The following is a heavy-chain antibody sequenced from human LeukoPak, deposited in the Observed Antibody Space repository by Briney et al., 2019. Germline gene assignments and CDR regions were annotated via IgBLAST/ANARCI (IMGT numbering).Heavy chain of an antibody. V-gene: IGHV1-18*01. Sequence: ASVKVSCKPSGYTFITHGLSWVRQAPGQGLEWMGWIGSYNGNTNYAQKVQGRLTMTTDTSTSTAYMELRSLRSDDTAVYYCARGNDYGDPLDYWGQGTQVTVSS. D-gene: IGHD4-17*01. J-gene: IGHJ4*02. CDR1: GYTFITHG. CDR3: ARGNDYGDPLDY. CDR2: IGSYNGNT.